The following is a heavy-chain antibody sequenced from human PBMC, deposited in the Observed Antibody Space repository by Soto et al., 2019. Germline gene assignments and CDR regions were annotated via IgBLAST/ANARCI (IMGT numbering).Heavy chain of an antibody. CDR3: AKGRAITVYGVDILFDY. Sequence: EVQLLESGGGLVQPGGSLRLSCKASGFSFSGYAMTWVRQAPGKGLEWVSVISGSGDNTFYAASVKGRFAISRDNSKNVMYLQMNSLSAADAAVYFCAKGRAITVYGVDILFDYWGLGTLVTVSS. CDR2: ISGSGDNT. J-gene: IGHJ4*01. V-gene: IGHV3-23*01. CDR1: GFSFSGYA. D-gene: IGHD3-3*01.